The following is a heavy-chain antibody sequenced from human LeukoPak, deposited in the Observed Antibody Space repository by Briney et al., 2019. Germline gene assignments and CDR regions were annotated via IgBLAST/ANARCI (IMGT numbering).Heavy chain of an antibody. Sequence: ASVKVSCKASGYTFTGYYMHWVRQAPGQGREWMGWINPNSGGTNYAQKFQGRVTMTRDTSISTAYMELSRLRSDDTAVYYCARDAQYSSGWWVYWGQGTLVTVSS. D-gene: IGHD6-19*01. V-gene: IGHV1-2*02. CDR2: INPNSGGT. CDR3: ARDAQYSSGWWVY. CDR1: GYTFTGYY. J-gene: IGHJ4*02.